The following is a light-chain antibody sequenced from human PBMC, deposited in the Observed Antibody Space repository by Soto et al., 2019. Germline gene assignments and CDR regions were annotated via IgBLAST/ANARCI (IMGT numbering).Light chain of an antibody. J-gene: IGKJ1*01. CDR3: QQSLNPKT. CDR1: RSVGNN. V-gene: IGKV3-11*01. Sequence: EIVLTQSPATLSLSPGERATLSCRASRSVGNNLAWYQKKPGQAPTLLIYGASTRATGIPDRFSGSGSGTDFTLTIDRLEPEDFAVYYCQQSLNPKTFGQGTKVDIK. CDR2: GAS.